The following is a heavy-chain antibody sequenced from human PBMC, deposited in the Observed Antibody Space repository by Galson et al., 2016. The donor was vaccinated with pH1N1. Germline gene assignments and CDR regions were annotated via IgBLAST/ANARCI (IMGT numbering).Heavy chain of an antibody. J-gene: IGHJ6*02. CDR2: IYSSGSS. Sequence: SETLSLTCTVSGTSINSVAHFWGWVRQSPGGGLEWIASIYSSGSSHSNPSLRSRVTISVDRSSDQFSLSLTSVTAADTAVYYCMRRTTLIRTLYYDFYVMDVWGQGTTVTVS. CDR3: MRRTTLIRTLYYDFYVMDV. V-gene: IGHV4-39*01. D-gene: IGHD2-15*01. CDR1: GTSINSVAHF.